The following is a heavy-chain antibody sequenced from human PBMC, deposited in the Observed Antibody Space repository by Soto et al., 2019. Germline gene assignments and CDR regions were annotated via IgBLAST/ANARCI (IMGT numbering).Heavy chain of an antibody. CDR1: GFTFSSYS. CDR2: IESDGRGT. J-gene: IGHJ5*02. Sequence: PGGSLRLSCAASGFTFSSYSMNWVRQAPGKGLVWVSRIESDGRGTTYADSVKGRFTISRDNAKNTLYLQMNNLRAEDTAVYYCARDSMKGRFDPWGQGTLVTVSS. D-gene: IGHD2-8*01. CDR3: ARDSMKGRFDP. V-gene: IGHV3-74*01.